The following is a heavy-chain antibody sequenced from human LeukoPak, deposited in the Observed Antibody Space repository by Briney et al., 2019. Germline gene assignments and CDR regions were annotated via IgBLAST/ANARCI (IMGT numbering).Heavy chain of an antibody. Sequence: PGGSLRLSCAASGFTFSNYAMSWVRQAPGKGLEWVSVISGRGGITYYADSVKGRFTISRDNSKNTLYLQMNSLRAEDTARYYCAIDSDRGCSSTSCYPDYWGQGTLVTVSS. CDR2: ISGRGGIT. CDR1: GFTFSNYA. V-gene: IGHV3-23*01. CDR3: AIDSDRGCSSTSCYPDY. J-gene: IGHJ4*02. D-gene: IGHD2-2*01.